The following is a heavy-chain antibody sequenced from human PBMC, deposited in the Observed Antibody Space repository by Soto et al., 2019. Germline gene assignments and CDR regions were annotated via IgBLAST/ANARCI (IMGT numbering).Heavy chain of an antibody. D-gene: IGHD5-12*01. CDR3: AKDNSGYGVDYMDV. V-gene: IGHV3-23*01. CDR2: ISGSGGST. Sequence: EVQLLESGGGLVQPGGSLRLSCAASGFTFSSYAMSWVRQAPGKGLEWVSAISGSGGSTYYADSVKGRFTISRDNSKNTQYLQMNSLRAEDTVVYYCAKDNSGYGVDYMDVWGKGTTVTVSS. J-gene: IGHJ6*03. CDR1: GFTFSSYA.